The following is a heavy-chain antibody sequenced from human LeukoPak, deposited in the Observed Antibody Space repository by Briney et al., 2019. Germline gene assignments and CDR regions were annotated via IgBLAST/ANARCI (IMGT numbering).Heavy chain of an antibody. J-gene: IGHJ4*02. Sequence: PSETLSLTCTVSGGSISSYYWSWIRQPPGKGLEWIGYIYYSGSTYYNPSLKSRVTISVDTSKNQFSLKLSSVTAADTAVYYCARGYCSSTSCYGLGYWGQGTLVTVSS. CDR2: IYYSGST. CDR3: ARGYCSSTSCYGLGY. V-gene: IGHV4-59*06. D-gene: IGHD2-2*01. CDR1: GGSISSYY.